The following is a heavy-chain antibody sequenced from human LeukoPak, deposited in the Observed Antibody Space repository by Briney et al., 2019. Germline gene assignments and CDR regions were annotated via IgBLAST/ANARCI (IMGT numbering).Heavy chain of an antibody. J-gene: IGHJ5*02. D-gene: IGHD2-15*01. V-gene: IGHV1-2*02. Sequence: ASVKVSCKASGYTFTGYYMHWVRQAPGQGLEWMGWINPNSGGTNYAQKFQGRVTMTRDTSISTAYMELSRLRSDDTAVYYCATRYCSGGSCCLNWFDPWGQGTLVTVSS. CDR3: ATRYCSGGSCCLNWFDP. CDR2: INPNSGGT. CDR1: GYTFTGYY.